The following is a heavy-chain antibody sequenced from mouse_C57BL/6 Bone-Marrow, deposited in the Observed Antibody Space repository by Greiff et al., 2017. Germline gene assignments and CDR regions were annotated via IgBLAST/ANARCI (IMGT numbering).Heavy chain of an antibody. D-gene: IGHD1-1*01. CDR1: GFTFSSYA. CDR3: TRDQGYYVSSPWYFDV. J-gene: IGHJ1*03. V-gene: IGHV5-9-1*02. CDR2: ISSGGDYI. Sequence: EVMLVESGEGLVKPGGSLKLSCAASGFTFSSYAMSWVRQTPEKRLEWVAYISSGGDYIYYADTVKGRFTISRDNARNTLYLQMSSLKSEDTAMYYCTRDQGYYVSSPWYFDVWGTGTTVTVSS.